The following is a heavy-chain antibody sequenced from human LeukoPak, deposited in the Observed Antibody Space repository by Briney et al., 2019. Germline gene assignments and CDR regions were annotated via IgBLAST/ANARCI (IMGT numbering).Heavy chain of an antibody. CDR3: ARLTYYDFWSGYNYAFDI. J-gene: IGHJ3*02. D-gene: IGHD3-3*01. CDR2: INPSSGGT. CDR1: GYTFTGYY. V-gene: IGHV1-2*02. Sequence: ASVRVSCKASGYTFTGYYMHWVRQAPGQGLEWMGWINPSSGGTNYAQKFQGRVTMTRDTSISTAYMELSRLRSDDTAVYYCARLTYYDFWSGYNYAFDIWGQGTMVTVSS.